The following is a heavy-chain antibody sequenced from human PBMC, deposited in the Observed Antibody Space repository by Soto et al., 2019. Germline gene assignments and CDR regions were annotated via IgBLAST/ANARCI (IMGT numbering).Heavy chain of an antibody. Sequence: SVKVSCKASGGTFSSYTISWVGQAPGQGLEWMGRIIPILGIANYAQKFQGRVTITADKSTSTAYMELSSLRSEDTAVYYCARDHKYYDFWSGSNWFDPWGQGTLVTVSS. V-gene: IGHV1-69*04. CDR3: ARDHKYYDFWSGSNWFDP. D-gene: IGHD3-3*01. J-gene: IGHJ5*02. CDR1: GGTFSSYT. CDR2: IIPILGIA.